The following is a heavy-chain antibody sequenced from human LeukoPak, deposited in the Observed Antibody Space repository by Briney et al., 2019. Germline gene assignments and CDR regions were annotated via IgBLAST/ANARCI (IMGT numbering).Heavy chain of an antibody. V-gene: IGHV3-15*01. CDR1: GFTLSNAR. CDR3: TTADGYSYGYGIDY. CDR2: IKSKTDGGTT. D-gene: IGHD5-18*01. Sequence: GGSLRLSCAASGFTLSNARMSWVRQAPGKGLEWVGRIKSKTDGGTTDYAAPVKGRFTISRDDSKNTLYLQMNSLKTEDTAVYYCTTADGYSYGYGIDYWGQGTLVTVSS. J-gene: IGHJ4*02.